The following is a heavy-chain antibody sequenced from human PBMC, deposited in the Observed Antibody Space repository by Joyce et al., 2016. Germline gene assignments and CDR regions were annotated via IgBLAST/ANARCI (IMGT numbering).Heavy chain of an antibody. CDR2: SCYDGTYK. V-gene: IGHV3-33*01. D-gene: IGHD2-8*01. CDR3: ARGDNGLLDF. Sequence: QVQLVESGGGVVQPGRSLRVSCAASGFTFSDYAWHWVRQGPGRGLEWVAVSCYDGTYKYYGDSVRGRFTISRDNSKSTLYLQMNSLRAEDTAVYYCARGDNGLLDFWGQGTLVTVSS. J-gene: IGHJ4*02. CDR1: GFTFSDYA.